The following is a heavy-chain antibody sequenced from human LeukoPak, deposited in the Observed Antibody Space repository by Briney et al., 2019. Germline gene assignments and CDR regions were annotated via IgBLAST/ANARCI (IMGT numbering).Heavy chain of an antibody. V-gene: IGHV1-18*01. CDR2: ISAYNGNT. CDR3: ARVTQTPAYYYTSGYYYHGY. CDR1: GYTFTSYG. D-gene: IGHD3-22*01. Sequence: ASVKVSCKASGYTFTSYGISWVRQAPGQGLEWMAWISAYNGNTNYAQKLQGRVTMTTDTSTSTAYMELRSLRSDDTAVYYCARVTQTPAYYYTSGYYYHGYWGQGTRVTVSS. J-gene: IGHJ4*02.